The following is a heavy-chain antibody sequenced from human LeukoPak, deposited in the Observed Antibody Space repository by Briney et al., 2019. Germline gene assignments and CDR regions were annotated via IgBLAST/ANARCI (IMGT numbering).Heavy chain of an antibody. CDR2: IWYDGSHK. CDR1: GFTFSSYG. Sequence: TGGSLRLSCAASGFTFSSYGMHWVRQAPGKGLEWAAVIWYDGSHKYYGDSVKGRSTISRDNSENTLYLQMNSLRAEDTAVYYCARDQDYYYMDVWGKGTTVTVSS. CDR3: ARDQDYYYMDV. J-gene: IGHJ6*03. V-gene: IGHV3-33*01.